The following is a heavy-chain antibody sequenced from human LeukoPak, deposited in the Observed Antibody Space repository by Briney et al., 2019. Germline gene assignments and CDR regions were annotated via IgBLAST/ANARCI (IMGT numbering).Heavy chain of an antibody. CDR1: GGSISSGSYY. J-gene: IGHJ5*02. D-gene: IGHD3-10*01. CDR3: ERGMVRGVIADP. CDR2: IYTSGST. V-gene: IGHV4-61*02. Sequence: SETLSLTCTVSGGSISSGSYYWSWIRQPAGKGLEWIGRIYTSGSTNYNPSLKSRVTISVDTSKNQFSLKLSSVTAADTAVYYCERGMVRGVIADPWGQGTLVTVSS.